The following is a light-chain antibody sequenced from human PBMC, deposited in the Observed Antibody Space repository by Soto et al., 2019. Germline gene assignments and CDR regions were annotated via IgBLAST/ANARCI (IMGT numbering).Light chain of an antibody. Sequence: QSVLTQPPSVSGSPGQSVTISCTGTSSDVGTYNRVSWYQQPPGTAPRLMIYEVSNRPPGVPDRFSGSKSGNTASLTISGLQPEDEADYYCSSYTSTTTFVIFGGGTKLTVL. CDR1: SSDVGTYNR. CDR2: EVS. V-gene: IGLV2-18*02. CDR3: SSYTSTTTFVI. J-gene: IGLJ2*01.